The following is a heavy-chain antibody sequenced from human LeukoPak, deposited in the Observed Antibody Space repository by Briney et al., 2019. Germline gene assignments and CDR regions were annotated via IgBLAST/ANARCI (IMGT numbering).Heavy chain of an antibody. Sequence: ASVKVSCKASGYTFTGYYMHWVRQAPGQGLEWMGWINPNSGGTNYAQKFQGRVTMTRDTSISTAYMELGRLRSDDTAVYYCARDRGGSYSVFDYWGQGTLVTVSS. V-gene: IGHV1-2*02. CDR3: ARDRGGSYSVFDY. D-gene: IGHD1-26*01. CDR2: INPNSGGT. J-gene: IGHJ4*02. CDR1: GYTFTGYY.